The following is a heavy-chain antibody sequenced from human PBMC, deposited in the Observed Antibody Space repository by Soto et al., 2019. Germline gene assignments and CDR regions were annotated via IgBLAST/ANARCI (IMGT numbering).Heavy chain of an antibody. CDR2: IKSKTDGGTT. CDR3: TTTLHLITGPHR. D-gene: IGHD3-22*01. Sequence: GGSLRLSCAASGFTFTNAWMTWVRQAPGKGLEWVGRIKSKTDGGTTDYAAPVKGRFTISRDDSKNTLYLQMNSLKTEETAVYYCTTTLHLITGPHRWGQGTLVTVSS. J-gene: IGHJ4*02. CDR1: GFTFTNAW. V-gene: IGHV3-15*01.